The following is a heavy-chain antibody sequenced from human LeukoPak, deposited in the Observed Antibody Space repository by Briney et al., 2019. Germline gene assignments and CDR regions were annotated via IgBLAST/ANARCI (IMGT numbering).Heavy chain of an antibody. V-gene: IGHV3-30*02. D-gene: IGHD3-10*01. CDR2: LRFDGTNK. CDR1: GFTFSNYG. CDR3: AKDWVDYYASGSYYKPHWFDP. J-gene: IGHJ5*02. Sequence: GGSLRLSCAASGFTFSNYGMHWVRQAPGKGLEWVAFLRFDGTNKYYADSVKGRFTISRGNSKNTLYLQMNSLRTEDTAVYYCAKDWVDYYASGSYYKPHWFDPWGQGTLVTVSS.